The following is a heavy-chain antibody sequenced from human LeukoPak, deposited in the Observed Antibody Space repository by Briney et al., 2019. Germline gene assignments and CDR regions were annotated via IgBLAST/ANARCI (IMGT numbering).Heavy chain of an antibody. J-gene: IGHJ3*02. CDR3: ARSDPLSGLDAFDI. Sequence: SETLSLTCTVSGGSISSSSYYWGWIRQPPGKGLEWIGYIYYSGSTNYNPSLKSRVTISVDTSKNQFSLKLSSVTAADTAVYYCARSDPLSGLDAFDIWGQGTMVTVSS. CDR2: IYYSGST. D-gene: IGHD3-3*01. V-gene: IGHV4-61*05. CDR1: GGSISSSSYY.